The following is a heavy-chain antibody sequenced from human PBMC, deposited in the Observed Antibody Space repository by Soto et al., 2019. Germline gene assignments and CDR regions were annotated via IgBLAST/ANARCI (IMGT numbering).Heavy chain of an antibody. Sequence: QITLKESGPTLVKPTQTLTLTCTFSGFSLTTRGVGVGWIRQPPGKALEWLALIYWDDDEGYSPSLKSRLTTTXDXXKNQVVLTMTNMDPEDTATYYCAHRPRGFSYYFDYWGQGTLVTVSS. J-gene: IGHJ4*02. CDR1: GFSLTTRGVG. CDR2: IYWDDDE. CDR3: AHRPRGFSYYFDY. V-gene: IGHV2-5*02. D-gene: IGHD3-10*01.